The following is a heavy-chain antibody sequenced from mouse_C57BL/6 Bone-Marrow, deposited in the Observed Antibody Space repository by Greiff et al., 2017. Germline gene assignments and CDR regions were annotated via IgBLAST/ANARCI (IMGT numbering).Heavy chain of an antibody. CDR2: IYPGAGDT. CDR1: GYAFSSSW. CDR3: VSGVLRYYFDY. Sequence: VQLQQSGPELVKPGASVKISCKASGYAFSSSWMNWVKQRPGKGLEWIGRIYPGAGDTNYNGKFKGKATLTADKSSSTAYMQLSSLTSEDSAVYFGVSGVLRYYFDYWGQGTTLTVSS. J-gene: IGHJ2*01. D-gene: IGHD1-1*01. V-gene: IGHV1-82*01.